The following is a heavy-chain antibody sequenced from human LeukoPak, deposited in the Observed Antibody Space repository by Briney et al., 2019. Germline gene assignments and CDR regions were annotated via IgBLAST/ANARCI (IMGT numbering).Heavy chain of an antibody. D-gene: IGHD5-24*01. CDR2: ISYDGSNK. CDR1: GFTFSSYA. Sequence: GGSLRLSCAASGFTFSSYAMHWVRQAPGKGLEWVAVISYDGSNKYYADSVKGRFTISRDNSKNTLYLQMNSLRAEDTAVYYCARGGSSGDGYKVDSFDYWGQGTLVTVSS. V-gene: IGHV3-30-3*01. J-gene: IGHJ4*02. CDR3: ARGGSSGDGYKVDSFDY.